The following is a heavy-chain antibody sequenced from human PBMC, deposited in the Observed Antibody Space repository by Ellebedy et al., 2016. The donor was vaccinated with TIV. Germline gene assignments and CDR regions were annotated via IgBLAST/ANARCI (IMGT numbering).Heavy chain of an antibody. V-gene: IGHV3-33*01. CDR1: GFTFSSYG. J-gene: IGHJ6*02. CDR3: AREIEQQLVRSPNSYYYYYGMDV. CDR2: IWYDGSNK. D-gene: IGHD6-13*01. Sequence: PGGSLRLSCAASGFTFSSYGMHWVRQAPGKGLEWVAVIWYDGSNKYYADSVKGRFTISRDNSKNTLYLQMNSLRAEDTAVYYCAREIEQQLVRSPNSYYYYYGMDVWGQGTTVTVSS.